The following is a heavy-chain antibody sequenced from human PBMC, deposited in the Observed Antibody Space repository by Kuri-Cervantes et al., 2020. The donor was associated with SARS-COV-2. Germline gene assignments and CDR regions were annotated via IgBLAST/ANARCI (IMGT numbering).Heavy chain of an antibody. CDR2: INPSGVST. J-gene: IGHJ4*02. V-gene: IGHV1-46*01. D-gene: IGHD3-3*01. Sequence: ASVKVSCKASGYTFTSYYMHWVRQAPGQGLEWMGIINPSGVSTNYAQKFQGRVTMTRDTSTSTVYMQLSSLISEDTAVYYCARVKYYDFCCGYSYVWDFDYWGQGTLVTVSS. CDR1: GYTFTSYY. CDR3: ARVKYYDFCCGYSYVWDFDY.